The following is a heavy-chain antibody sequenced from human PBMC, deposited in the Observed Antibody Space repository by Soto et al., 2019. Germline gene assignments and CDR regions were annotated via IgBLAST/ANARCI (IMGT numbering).Heavy chain of an antibody. J-gene: IGHJ5*02. CDR2: IYPGDSDT. CDR3: AREVGRQQLVLGEVWFDP. V-gene: IGHV5-51*01. D-gene: IGHD6-13*01. Sequence: GESLKISCKGSGYSFTSYWIGWVRQMPGKGLEWMGIIYPGDSDTRYSPSFQGQVTISADKSISTAYLQWSSLKASDTAMYYCAREVGRQQLVLGEVWFDPWGQGTLVTVSS. CDR1: GYSFTSYW.